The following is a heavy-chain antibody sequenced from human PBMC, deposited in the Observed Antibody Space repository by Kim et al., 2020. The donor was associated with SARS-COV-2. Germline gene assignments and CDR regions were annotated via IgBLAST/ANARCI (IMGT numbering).Heavy chain of an antibody. V-gene: IGHV3-15*01. CDR3: TTGTRPY. D-gene: IGHD3-10*01. Sequence: GGSLRLSCAASGLRFSNAWMSWVRQAPGKGLEWIGRIKSKTDGGTIDYIAPVEGRFTISRDDSENTLYLQMNSLKTEDTAVYYCTTGTRPYWGQGTLVTVSS. J-gene: IGHJ4*02. CDR2: IKSKTDGGTI. CDR1: GLRFSNAW.